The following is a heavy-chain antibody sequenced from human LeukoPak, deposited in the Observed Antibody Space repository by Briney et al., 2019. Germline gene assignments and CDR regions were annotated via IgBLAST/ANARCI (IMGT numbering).Heavy chain of an antibody. V-gene: IGHV4-31*03. CDR1: GGSISSGGYY. D-gene: IGHD3-10*01. J-gene: IGHJ4*02. CDR3: AREKMGRGFGIPSIDY. Sequence: SETLSLTCTVSGGSISSGGYYWSWIRQHPGKGLEWIGYIYYGGSTYYNPSLKSRVTISVDTSKNQFSLKLSSVTAADTAVYYCAREKMGRGFGIPSIDYWGQGTLVTVSS. CDR2: IYYGGST.